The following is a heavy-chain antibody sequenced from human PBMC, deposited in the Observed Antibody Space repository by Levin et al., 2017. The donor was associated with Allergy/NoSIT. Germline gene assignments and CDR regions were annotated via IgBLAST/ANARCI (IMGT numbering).Heavy chain of an antibody. CDR2: IYYSGST. CDR1: GGSISSSSYY. V-gene: IGHV4-39*07. J-gene: IGHJ4*02. CDR3: ARDRHSGGWTATFDF. Sequence: SETLSLTCTVSGGSISSSSYYWGWIRQPPGKGLEWIGTIYYSGSTYYNPSLESRVTISVDTSKNQFSLKLSPVSAAATAVYFCARDRHSGGWTATFDFWGQGTLVTVSS. D-gene: IGHD6-19*01.